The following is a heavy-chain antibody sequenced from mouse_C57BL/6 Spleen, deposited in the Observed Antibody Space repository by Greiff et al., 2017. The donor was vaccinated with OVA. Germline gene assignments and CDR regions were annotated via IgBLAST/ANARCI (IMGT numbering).Heavy chain of an antibody. V-gene: IGHV10-1*01. J-gene: IGHJ4*01. CDR2: IRSKSNNYAT. CDR1: GFSFNTYA. D-gene: IGHD1-1*01. CDR3: VRQNYGSSYYYAMDY. Sequence: DVKLVESGGGLVQPKGSLKLSCAASGFSFNTYAMNWVRQAPGKGLEWVARIRSKSNNYATYYADSVKDRFTISRDDSESKLYLQMNNMKTEDTAMYYCVRQNYGSSYYYAMDYWGQGTSVTVSS.